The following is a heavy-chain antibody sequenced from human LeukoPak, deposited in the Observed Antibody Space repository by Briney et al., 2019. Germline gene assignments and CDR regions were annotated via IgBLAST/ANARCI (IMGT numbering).Heavy chain of an antibody. D-gene: IGHD4-23*01. J-gene: IGHJ5*02. V-gene: IGHV4-39*07. Sequence: SETLSLTCTVSGGSISSSSYYWGWIRQPPGKGLEWIGSIYYSGSTYYNPSLKSRVTISVDTSKNQFSLKLSSVTAADTAVYYCARGGNSPYNWFDPWGQGTLVTVSS. CDR3: ARGGNSPYNWFDP. CDR2: IYYSGST. CDR1: GGSISSSSYY.